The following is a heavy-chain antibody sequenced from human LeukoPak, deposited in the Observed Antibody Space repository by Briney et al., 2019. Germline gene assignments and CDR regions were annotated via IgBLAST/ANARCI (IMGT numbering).Heavy chain of an antibody. CDR2: IYYSGST. J-gene: IGHJ3*02. CDR1: GFTFSSYA. CDR3: ARVGYLLWFGPDAFDI. V-gene: IGHV4-30-4*08. D-gene: IGHD3-10*01. Sequence: LRLSCAASGFTFSSYAMGWVRQAPGKGLEWIGYIYYSGSTYYNPSLKSRVTISVDTSKNQFSLKLSSVTAADTAVYYCARVGYLLWFGPDAFDIWGQGTMVTVSS.